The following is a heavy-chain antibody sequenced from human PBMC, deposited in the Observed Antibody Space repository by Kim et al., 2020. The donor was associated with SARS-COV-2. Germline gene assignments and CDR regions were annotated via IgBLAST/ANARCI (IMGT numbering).Heavy chain of an antibody. J-gene: IGHJ3*02. Sequence: GESLKISCKASGYSFTDYWINWVRQMPGKGLEWMGTVDPTDSYTNYSPSFQGHVTISADKSFSNVYLQWSSLKASDTAIYYCARLRAPGIVRHASDIWGQGTMVTVSS. CDR3: ARLRAPGIVRHASDI. D-gene: IGHD2-8*01. V-gene: IGHV5-10-1*01. CDR2: VDPTDSYT. CDR1: GYSFTDYW.